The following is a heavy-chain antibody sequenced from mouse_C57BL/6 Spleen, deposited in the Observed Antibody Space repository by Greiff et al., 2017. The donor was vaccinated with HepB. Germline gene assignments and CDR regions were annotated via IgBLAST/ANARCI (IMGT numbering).Heavy chain of an antibody. CDR1: GYTFTDYY. J-gene: IGHJ4*01. CDR2: INPNNGGT. V-gene: IGHV1-26*01. Sequence: EVQLQQSGPELVKPGASVKISCKASGYTFTDYYMNWVKQSHGKSLEWIGDINPNNGGTSYNQKFKGKDTLTVDKSSSTAYMELRSLTSEDSAVYYCEGYGYDAVYWGQGTSVTVSS. CDR3: EGYGYDAVY. D-gene: IGHD2-2*01.